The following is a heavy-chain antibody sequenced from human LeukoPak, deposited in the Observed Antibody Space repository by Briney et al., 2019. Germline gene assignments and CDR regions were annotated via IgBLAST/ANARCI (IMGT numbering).Heavy chain of an antibody. J-gene: IGHJ6*02. V-gene: IGHV4-34*01. CDR2: INHSGST. Sequence: SETLSLTCAVYGGSLSGYYWSWICQPPGKGLEWIGEINHSGSTNYNPSLKSRVTISVDTSKNQFSLKLSSVTAADTAVYYCATAGNWNDSDYYYYYGMDVWGHGTTVTVSS. CDR3: ATAGNWNDSDYYYYYGMDV. CDR1: GGSLSGYY. D-gene: IGHD1-1*01.